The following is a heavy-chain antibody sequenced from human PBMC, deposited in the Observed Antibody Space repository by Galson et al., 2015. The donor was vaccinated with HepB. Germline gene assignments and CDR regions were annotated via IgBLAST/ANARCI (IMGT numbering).Heavy chain of an antibody. CDR2: IYYSGST. V-gene: IGHV4-31*03. D-gene: IGHD2-2*01. Sequence: TLSLTCTVSGGSISSGGYYWSWIRQHPGKGLEWIGYIYYSGSTYYNPSLKSRVTISVDTSKNQFSLKLSSVTAADTAVYYCARSPLIVVVPAAPPGWFDPWGQGTLVTVSS. CDR3: ARSPLIVVVPAAPPGWFDP. CDR1: GGSISSGGYY. J-gene: IGHJ5*02.